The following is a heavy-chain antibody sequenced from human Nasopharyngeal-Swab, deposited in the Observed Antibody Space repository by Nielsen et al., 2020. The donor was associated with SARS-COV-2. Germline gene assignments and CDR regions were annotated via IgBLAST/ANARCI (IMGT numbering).Heavy chain of an antibody. CDR3: AHRGGYCSSTSCYTAFEFVVEYYFDY. Sequence: IRQPPGRALEWLALMNWNDEKRYSTSLKSRLTITKGTSKNQVVLTMTNMDPVETATYYCAHRGGYCSSTSCYTAFEFVVEYYFDYWGQGTLVTVSS. V-gene: IGHV2-5*01. J-gene: IGHJ4*02. D-gene: IGHD2-2*02. CDR2: MNWNDEK.